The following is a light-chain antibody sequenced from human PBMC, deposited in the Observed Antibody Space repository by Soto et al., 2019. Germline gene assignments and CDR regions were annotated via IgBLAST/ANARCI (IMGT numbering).Light chain of an antibody. V-gene: IGKV1-5*03. CDR3: LQDYNYPRT. CDR2: KAS. Sequence: DIQMTQSPSTLSGSVGDRFTITCRASQTISSWLAWYQQKPGKAPKLLIYKASTLKSGVPSRFSGSGSGTEFTLTISSLQPEDFATYYCLQDYNYPRTFGQGTKVDIK. CDR1: QTISSW. J-gene: IGKJ1*01.